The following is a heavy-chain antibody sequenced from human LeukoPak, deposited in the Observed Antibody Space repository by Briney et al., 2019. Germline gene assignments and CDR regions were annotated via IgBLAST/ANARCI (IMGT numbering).Heavy chain of an antibody. V-gene: IGHV1-69*05. CDR1: GGTFSSYA. D-gene: IGHD5-24*01. CDR3: ARGGDGYNYFDY. J-gene: IGHJ4*02. CDR2: IIPIFGTA. Sequence: ASVKVSCKASGGTFSSYAISWVRQAPGQGLEWMGGIIPIFGTANYAQKFQGRVTITTDESTSTAYMELSSLRSEDTAVYHCARGGDGYNYFDYWGQGTLVTVSS.